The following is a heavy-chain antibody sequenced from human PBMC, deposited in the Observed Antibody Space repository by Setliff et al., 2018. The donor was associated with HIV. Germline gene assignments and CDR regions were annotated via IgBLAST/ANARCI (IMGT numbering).Heavy chain of an antibody. D-gene: IGHD3-9*01. CDR3: ARGRIDTYWDYFKEYFFNYIDV. Sequence: SETLSLTCAVSGYSISSGYYWGWIRQPPGKGLEWIGYIRYSGRTEYNPSLMSRVTMSVDSSKNQFSLKLSSVTAADTAVYYCARGRIDTYWDYFKEYFFNYIDVWGQGTTVTVSS. V-gene: IGHV4-38-2*01. J-gene: IGHJ6*03. CDR2: IRYSGRT. CDR1: GYSISSGYY.